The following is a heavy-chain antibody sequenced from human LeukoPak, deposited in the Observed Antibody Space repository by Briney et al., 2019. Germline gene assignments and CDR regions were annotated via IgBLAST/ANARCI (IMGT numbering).Heavy chain of an antibody. CDR2: ISSNGDNT. Sequence: PGGSLRLSCSVSGFTFSTYVMHWVRQAPGGGLEYVSAISSNGDNTYYADSVKGRFTISRDNSKNTLYLQMSSLRADDTAVYYCVRGTGYWGQGTLVTVSS. CDR3: VRGTGY. CDR1: GFTFSTYV. V-gene: IGHV3-64D*06. J-gene: IGHJ4*02.